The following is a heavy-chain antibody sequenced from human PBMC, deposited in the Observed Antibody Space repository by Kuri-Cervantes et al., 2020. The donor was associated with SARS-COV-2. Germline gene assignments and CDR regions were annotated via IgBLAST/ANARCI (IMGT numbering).Heavy chain of an antibody. D-gene: IGHD3-16*02. CDR2: IWYDGSNK. CDR3: ARDTVRGVIRYYFDY. J-gene: IGHJ4*02. V-gene: IGHV3-33*08. Sequence: GESLKISCAASGFTFSSYGMHWVRQAPGKGLEWVAVIWYDGSNKYYADSVKGRFTISGDNSKNTLYLQMNSLRAEDTAVYYCARDTVRGVIRYYFDYWSQGTLVTVSS. CDR1: GFTFSSYG.